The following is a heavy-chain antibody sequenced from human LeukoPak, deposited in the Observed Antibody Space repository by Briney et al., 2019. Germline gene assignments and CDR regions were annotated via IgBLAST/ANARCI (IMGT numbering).Heavy chain of an antibody. CDR1: GGTFSSYA. J-gene: IGHJ5*02. CDR2: IIPIFGTA. CDR3: ARAVVVVPAVGPLNWFDP. V-gene: IGHV1-69*01. D-gene: IGHD2-2*01. Sequence: SVKVSCKASGGTFSSYAISWVRQAPGQGLEWMGGIIPIFGTANYAQKFQGRVTITADESTSTAYMELSSLRSEDTAVYYCARAVVVVPAVGPLNWFDPWGQGTLVTVSP.